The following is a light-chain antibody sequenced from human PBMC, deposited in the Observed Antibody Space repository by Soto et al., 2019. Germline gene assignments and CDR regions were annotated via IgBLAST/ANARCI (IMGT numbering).Light chain of an antibody. V-gene: IGLV2-14*01. J-gene: IGLJ2*01. Sequence: QSALTQPASGSGSPGQSITISCAGTMRDVGAYNLVSWYQQHPGRAPQLIIYEVRNRPSGISFRFSGSKSGNTASLTISGLQAEDEADYYCSSYTSKRSLIFGGGTKVTVL. CDR2: EVR. CDR1: MRDVGAYNL. CDR3: SSYTSKRSLI.